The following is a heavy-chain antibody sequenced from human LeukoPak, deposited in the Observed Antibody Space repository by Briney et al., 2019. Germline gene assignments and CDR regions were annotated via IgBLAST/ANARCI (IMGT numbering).Heavy chain of an antibody. D-gene: IGHD3-22*01. CDR1: GYTFTSYG. CDR2: ISAYNGNT. J-gene: IGHJ4*02. Sequence: ASVKVSCKASGYTFTSYGISWVRQAPGQGLEWMGWISAYNGNTNYAQKLQGRVTMTTDTSTSTAYMELRSLRPDDTAVYYCARDTQGETYYYDSSGRFRYWGQGTLVTVSS. V-gene: IGHV1-18*01. CDR3: ARDTQGETYYYDSSGRFRY.